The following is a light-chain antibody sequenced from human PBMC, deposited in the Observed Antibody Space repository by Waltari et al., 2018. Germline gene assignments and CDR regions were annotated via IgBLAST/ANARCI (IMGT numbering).Light chain of an antibody. J-gene: IGLJ1*01. Sequence: QSALTQPASVSGSPGQSITISCTGTSGDVGGYNYLSWYQQHPGKAPKLMIYEVSNRPSGVSNRFSGSKSGNTASLTISGLQAEDEADYYCSSYTSSSTYVFGTGTKVTVL. V-gene: IGLV2-14*01. CDR2: EVS. CDR3: SSYTSSSTYV. CDR1: SGDVGGYNY.